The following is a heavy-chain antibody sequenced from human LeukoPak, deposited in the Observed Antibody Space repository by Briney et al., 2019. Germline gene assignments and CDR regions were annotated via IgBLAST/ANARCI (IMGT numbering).Heavy chain of an antibody. CDR3: ARRKVGSGWAFGY. V-gene: IGHV4-59*01. D-gene: IGHD6-19*01. CDR1: GGSISSYY. CDR2: IYYSGST. Sequence: PSETLSLTCTVSGGSISSYYWSWIRQPPGKGLEWIGYIYYSGSTNYNPSLKSRVTISVDTSKNQFSLKLSSVTAADTAVYYCARRKVGSGWAFGYWGQGTLVTVSS. J-gene: IGHJ4*02.